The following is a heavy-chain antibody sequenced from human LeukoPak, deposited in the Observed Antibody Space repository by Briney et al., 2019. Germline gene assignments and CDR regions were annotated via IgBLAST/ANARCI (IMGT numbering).Heavy chain of an antibody. CDR3: AREGAAYCGGDCYD. CDR1: GGSISSGDYY. D-gene: IGHD2-21*02. Sequence: SETLSLTCTVSGGSISSGDYYWSWIRQPPGKGLEWIGYIYYSGSTYHNPSLKSRVTISVDTSKNQFSLKLSSVTAADTAVYYCAREGAAYCGGDCYDWGQGTLVTVSS. J-gene: IGHJ4*02. CDR2: IYYSGST. V-gene: IGHV4-30-4*01.